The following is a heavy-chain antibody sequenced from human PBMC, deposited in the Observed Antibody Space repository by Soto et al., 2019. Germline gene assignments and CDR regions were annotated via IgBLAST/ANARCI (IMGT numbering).Heavy chain of an antibody. D-gene: IGHD5-12*01. CDR3: ARMGLGGRGYSGSDYAPLDYYGIDV. CDR1: GYTFTSYG. V-gene: IGHV1-18*01. Sequence: QVQLVQSGADVKKPGASVKVSCKASGYTFTSYGISWVRQAPGQGLAGMGWISAYTGNTNYAQKLQGRVTMTTDTSTSAAYMELRVLRSDDTAVYYCARMGLGGRGYSGSDYAPLDYYGIDVWGQGTTVTVSS. CDR2: ISAYTGNT. J-gene: IGHJ6*02.